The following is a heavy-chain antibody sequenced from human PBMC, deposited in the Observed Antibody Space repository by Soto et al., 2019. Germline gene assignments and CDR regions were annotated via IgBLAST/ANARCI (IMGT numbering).Heavy chain of an antibody. J-gene: IGHJ6*02. V-gene: IGHV5-10-1*01. Sequence: GESLKISCKGSGYSFTSYWISWVRQMPGKGLEWMGRIDPSDSYTNYSPSFQGHVTISADKSISTAYLQWSSLKASDTAMYYCARRADNCNGYYYGMDVWAQRTTVTVSS. D-gene: IGHD1-20*01. CDR1: GYSFTSYW. CDR3: ARRADNCNGYYYGMDV. CDR2: IDPSDSYT.